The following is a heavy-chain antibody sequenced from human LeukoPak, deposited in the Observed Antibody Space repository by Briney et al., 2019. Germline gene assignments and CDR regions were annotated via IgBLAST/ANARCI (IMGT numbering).Heavy chain of an antibody. J-gene: IGHJ3*02. D-gene: IGHD1-26*01. V-gene: IGHV3-11*06. CDR3: ARGHSGSLQRLDGFDI. CDR2: ISSASDYV. Sequence: PGGSLRLSCAASGFTFSDYYMSWIRQAPGRGLEWVSSISSASDYVYYGGSLRGRFTASRDNAKNSLYLQMNSLRAEDTAVYYCARGHSGSLQRLDGFDIWGQGTMVTVSS. CDR1: GFTFSDYY.